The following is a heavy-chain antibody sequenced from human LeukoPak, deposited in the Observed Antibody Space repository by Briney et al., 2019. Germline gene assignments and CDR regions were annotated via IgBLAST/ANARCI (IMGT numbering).Heavy chain of an antibody. CDR1: GGSITTTNW. CDR2: VHLNGAT. J-gene: IGHJ4*02. CDR3: TRESGAFSPFGF. V-gene: IGHV4-4*02. Sequence: PSETLSLTCAVSGGSITTTNWWSWVRQPPGKGLEWIGEVHLNGATNYNPSLESRFSMSIDKSNNHLSLGETSVTAADTAMYYCTRESGAFSPFGFWGQGTLVTVSS. D-gene: IGHD1-26*01.